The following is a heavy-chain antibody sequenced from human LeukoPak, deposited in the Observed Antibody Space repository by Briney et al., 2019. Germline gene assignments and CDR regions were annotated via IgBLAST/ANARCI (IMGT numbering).Heavy chain of an antibody. CDR3: ARNDDYGDYVLFSY. CDR1: GFTFSSYW. J-gene: IGHJ4*02. Sequence: GGSLSLSCAASGFTFSSYWMHCVRQAPGKGLVWVSRINSDGSSTSYADAVKGRFTISRDNAKNTLYLQMNSLRAEDTAVYYCARNDDYGDYVLFSYWGQGTLVTVSS. D-gene: IGHD4-17*01. V-gene: IGHV3-74*01. CDR2: INSDGSST.